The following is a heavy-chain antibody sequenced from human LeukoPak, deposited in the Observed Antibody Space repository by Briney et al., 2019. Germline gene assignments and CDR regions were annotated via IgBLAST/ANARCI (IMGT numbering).Heavy chain of an antibody. CDR1: GYSFADYY. CDR3: ARGHDYGGNPLLDDY. V-gene: IGHV1-2*02. Sequence: ASVKVSCKASGYSFADYYMHWVRQAPGQGLEWMGWINPNSGGTNYAQKFQGRVTMTRDTSISTAYMELSRLRSDDTAVYYCARGHDYGGNPLLDDYWGQGTLVTVSS. J-gene: IGHJ4*02. D-gene: IGHD4-23*01. CDR2: INPNSGGT.